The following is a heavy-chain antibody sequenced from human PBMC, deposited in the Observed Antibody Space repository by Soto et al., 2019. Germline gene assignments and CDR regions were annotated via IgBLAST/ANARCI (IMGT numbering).Heavy chain of an antibody. CDR1: NFSISMVYY. J-gene: IGHJ4*02. D-gene: IGHD1-26*01. CDR2: IYRSGTT. V-gene: IGHV4-38-2*01. CDR3: ARTHSGSYYSVFNY. Sequence: SETLSLTCVVSNFSISMVYYWGWIRQSPGKGLEWIASIYRSGTTSYTPSLKSRVTISVDPSKNQFSLMLTAVTAADTAVYYCARTHSGSYYSVFNYWGRGSLVTVSS.